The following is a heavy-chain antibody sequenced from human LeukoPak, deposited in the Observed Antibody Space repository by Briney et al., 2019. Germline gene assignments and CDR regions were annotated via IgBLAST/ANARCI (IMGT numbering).Heavy chain of an antibody. V-gene: IGHV3-30*18. CDR2: ISNDGSNK. CDR1: GFTFSSYG. J-gene: IGHJ4*02. CDR3: AKDQCVGSAALAGDY. D-gene: IGHD6-19*01. Sequence: PGRSLRLSCAASGFTFSSYGIHWVRQAPGKGLEWVAHISNDGSNKDYADSVKGRFTMSRDNSENTLYLQMNSLRAEDTAVYYCAKDQCVGSAALAGDYWGQGTLVIVSS.